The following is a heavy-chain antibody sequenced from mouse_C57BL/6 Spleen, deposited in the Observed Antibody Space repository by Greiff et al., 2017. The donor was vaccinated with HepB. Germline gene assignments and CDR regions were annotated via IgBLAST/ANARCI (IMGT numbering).Heavy chain of an antibody. CDR2: IYPGDGDT. D-gene: IGHD1-1*01. J-gene: IGHJ2*01. CDR3: ARSHYGRPYFDY. Sequence: QVQLKQSGAELVKPGASVKISCKASGYAFSSYWMNWVQQRPGKGLEWIGQIYPGDGDTNYNGKFKGKATLTADKTSSTAYMQLSSLTSEDSAVYFGARSHYGRPYFDYWGQGTTLTVSS. V-gene: IGHV1-80*01. CDR1: GYAFSSYW.